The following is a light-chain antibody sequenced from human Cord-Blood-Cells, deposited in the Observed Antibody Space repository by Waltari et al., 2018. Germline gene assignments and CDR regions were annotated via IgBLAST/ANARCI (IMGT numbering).Light chain of an antibody. CDR1: KLGDKS. V-gene: IGLV3-1*01. CDR2: QDS. J-gene: IGLJ2*01. Sequence: SYELTQPPSVSVSPGQTASITCSGDKLGDKSACWYQQKPGQSPVLVIYQDSKRPSGIPERFSGANSANTATLTISGTQAMDEADYYCQAWDSSTAVFGGGTKLTVL. CDR3: QAWDSSTAV.